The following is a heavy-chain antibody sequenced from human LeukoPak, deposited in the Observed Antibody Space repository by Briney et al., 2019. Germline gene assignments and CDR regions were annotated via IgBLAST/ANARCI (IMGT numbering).Heavy chain of an antibody. CDR3: ARGLPRLIVATTPDYYYYMDV. V-gene: IGHV1-8*03. CDR2: MNPNSGNT. J-gene: IGHJ6*03. Sequence: ASVKVSCKASGYTFTSYDINWVRQATGQGLEWMGWMNPNSGNTGYAQKFQGRVTITRNTSISTAYMELSSLRSEDTAVYYCARGLPRLIVATTPDYYYYMDVWGKGTTVTVSS. D-gene: IGHD5-12*01. CDR1: GYTFTSYD.